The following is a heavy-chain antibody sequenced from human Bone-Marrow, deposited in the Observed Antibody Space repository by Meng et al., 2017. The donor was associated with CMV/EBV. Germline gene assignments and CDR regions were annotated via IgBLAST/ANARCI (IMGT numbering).Heavy chain of an antibody. CDR1: GFTFDDYG. CDR2: INWNSGST. Sequence: GGSLRLSCAASGFTFDDYGMSWVRQVPGKGLEWVSGINWNSGSTGYGDSVKGRFTISRDNAKNSLYLQMNSLRADDTALYYCARHLHYCSTTSCYKNVAYWGQGTLVTVSS. CDR3: ARHLHYCSTTSCYKNVAY. D-gene: IGHD2-2*02. V-gene: IGHV3-20*04. J-gene: IGHJ4*02.